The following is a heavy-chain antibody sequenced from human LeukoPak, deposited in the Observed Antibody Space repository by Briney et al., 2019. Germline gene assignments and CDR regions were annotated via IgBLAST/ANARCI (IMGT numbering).Heavy chain of an antibody. CDR1: GGSISSSSYY. J-gene: IGHJ3*02. D-gene: IGHD1-26*01. CDR2: IYYSGST. Sequence: PSETLSLTCTVSGGSISSSSYYWGWIRQPPGKGLEWIGSIYYSGSTYYNPSLKSRVTISVDTSKNQFSLKLSSVTAADTAVYYCARGGNKLRLRAFDIWGQGTMVTVSS. V-gene: IGHV4-39*07. CDR3: ARGGNKLRLRAFDI.